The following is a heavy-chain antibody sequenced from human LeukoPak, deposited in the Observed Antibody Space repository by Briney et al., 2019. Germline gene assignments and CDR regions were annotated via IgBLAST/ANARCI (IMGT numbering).Heavy chain of an antibody. J-gene: IGHJ4*02. CDR1: GITFTSYY. Sequence: ASVMVSCKASGITFTSYYIHWVRQAPGRGLEWMGKINPSGTITTYAPKYQGRVTVTKDTSTNTVYMELSSLRSDDTAVYYCALIAPPHNWGQGTLVTVSS. D-gene: IGHD6-13*01. CDR3: ALIAPPHN. V-gene: IGHV1-46*01. CDR2: INPSGTIT.